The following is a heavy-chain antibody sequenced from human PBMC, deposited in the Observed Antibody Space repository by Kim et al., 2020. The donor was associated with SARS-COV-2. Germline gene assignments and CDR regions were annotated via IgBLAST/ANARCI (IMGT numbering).Heavy chain of an antibody. D-gene: IGHD3-22*01. V-gene: IGHV1-69*13. CDR1: GGTFSSYA. Sequence: SVKVSYKASGGTFSSYAISWVRQAPGQGLEWMGGIIPIFGTANYAQKFQGRVTITADESTSTAYMELSSLRSEDTAVYYCARETDSSGSYFDYWGQGTLVTVSS. J-gene: IGHJ4*02. CDR3: ARETDSSGSYFDY. CDR2: IIPIFGTA.